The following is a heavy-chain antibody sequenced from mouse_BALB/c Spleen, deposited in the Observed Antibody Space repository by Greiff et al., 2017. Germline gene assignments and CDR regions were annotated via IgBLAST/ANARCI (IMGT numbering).Heavy chain of an antibody. CDR1: GYTFTNYW. Sequence: QVQLQQSGAELVRHGTSVKISCNASGYTFTNYWPGWVKQRPGHGLEWIGDIYPGGGYTNYNEKFKGKATLTADKSTNTAYMQISSLTSEDSAVYFCARGYDKRAMDYWGQGTSVTVSS. J-gene: IGHJ4*01. D-gene: IGHD2-14*01. V-gene: IGHV1-63*01. CDR2: IYPGGGYT. CDR3: ARGYDKRAMDY.